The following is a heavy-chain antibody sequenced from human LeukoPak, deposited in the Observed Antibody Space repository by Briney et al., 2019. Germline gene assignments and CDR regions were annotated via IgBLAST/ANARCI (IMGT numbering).Heavy chain of an antibody. D-gene: IGHD2/OR15-2a*01. CDR2: IHPSGGNS. CDR1: GYTFTSHY. CDR3: ARDCSSTTCQGPVLDF. Sequence: ASVKISCKASGYTFTSHYVHWVRQAPGQGLQWIGIIHPSGGNSRNTQNFQRRVTMARDTSTSTVYLELSSLRSEDTAVYYCARDCSSTTCQGPVLDFWGQGTLVTVSS. V-gene: IGHV1-46*01. J-gene: IGHJ4*02.